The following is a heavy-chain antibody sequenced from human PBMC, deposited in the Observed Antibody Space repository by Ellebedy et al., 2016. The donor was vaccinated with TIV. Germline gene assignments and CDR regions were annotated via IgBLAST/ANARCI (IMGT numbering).Heavy chain of an antibody. J-gene: IGHJ4*02. CDR2: IDTSGRT. V-gene: IGHV4-4*07. CDR1: GGSTSSYD. D-gene: IGHD1-26*01. Sequence: MPSETLSLTCTVSGGSTSSYDWSWIRQRAGQGLEWIWRIDTSGRTNYNPSLNSRVTMSVDTSKNQFSLKLSSVTAADTAVYYCARFNSGSYSTNYWGQGTLVTVSS. CDR3: ARFNSGSYSTNY.